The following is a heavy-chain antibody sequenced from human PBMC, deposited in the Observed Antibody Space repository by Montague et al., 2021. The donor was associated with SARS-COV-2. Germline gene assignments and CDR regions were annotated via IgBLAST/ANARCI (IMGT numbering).Heavy chain of an antibody. Sequence: SETLSLTCTVSGASISSYSWSWIRQPPGKGLEWTGYMYNSEKINYNPSLQSRVTISVDTSTGQLSLKLNSVTAADTAAYFCARAIVSGLCSGGSCYKGYYYYMDVWGKGTTVTVSS. CDR2: MYNSEKI. CDR3: ARAIVSGLCSGGSCYKGYYYYMDV. CDR1: GASISSYS. J-gene: IGHJ6*03. V-gene: IGHV4-59*13. D-gene: IGHD2-15*01.